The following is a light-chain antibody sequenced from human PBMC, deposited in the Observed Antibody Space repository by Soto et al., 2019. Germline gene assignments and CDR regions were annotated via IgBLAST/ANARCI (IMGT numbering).Light chain of an antibody. CDR2: DTS. V-gene: IGLV7-46*01. CDR3: LLSYSGARLYV. J-gene: IGLJ1*01. Sequence: QAVVTQEPSLTVSPGGTVTLPCGSSTGAVTSGHYPYWFQQKPGQAPRTLIYDTSNTHSWTPARFSGSLLGGKAALTLSGAQPEDEAEYYCLLSYSGARLYVFGTGTKVTVL. CDR1: TGAVTSGHY.